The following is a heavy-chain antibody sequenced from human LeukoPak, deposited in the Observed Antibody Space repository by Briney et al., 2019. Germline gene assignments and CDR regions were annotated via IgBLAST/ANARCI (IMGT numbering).Heavy chain of an antibody. D-gene: IGHD6-19*01. CDR2: INTNTGNP. J-gene: IGHJ2*01. CDR3: ARVGSGWPLWYFDL. V-gene: IGHV7-4-1*02. CDR1: GYIFTSYA. Sequence: ASVKVSCKASGYIFTSYAMNWVRQAPGQELEWMGWINTNTGNPTYAQGFTGRFVFSLDTSVSTAYLQISSLKAEDTAVYYCARVGSGWPLWYFDLWGRGTLVTVSS.